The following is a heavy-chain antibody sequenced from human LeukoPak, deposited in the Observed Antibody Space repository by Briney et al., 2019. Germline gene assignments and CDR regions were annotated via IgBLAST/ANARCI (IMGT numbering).Heavy chain of an antibody. D-gene: IGHD3-3*01. Sequence: PGRSLRLSCAASGFTFSSYAMHWVRQAPGKGLEWVAVISYDGSNKYYADSVKGRFTISRDNSKNTLYLQMNSLRAEDTAVYYCAKDIGYYMTLYDFWGQGTLVTVSS. CDR1: GFTFSSYA. CDR2: ISYDGSNK. CDR3: AKDIGYYMTLYDF. V-gene: IGHV3-30-3*01. J-gene: IGHJ4*02.